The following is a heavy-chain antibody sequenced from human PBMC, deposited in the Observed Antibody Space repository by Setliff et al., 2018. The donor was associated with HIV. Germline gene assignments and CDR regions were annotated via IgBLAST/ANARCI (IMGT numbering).Heavy chain of an antibody. J-gene: IGHJ5*02. CDR3: AREAPSEPTRYYNFWSGYPDWFDP. CDR2: IYNGGAS. Sequence: LSLTCIVTGDSIISGSYYWAWIRQPPGKGLEWIGTIYNGGASHYNPSLKSRVIIFLDPSKNQFSLELTSVTAADTAVYYCAREAPSEPTRYYNFWSGYPDWFDPWGPGTLVTVSS. V-gene: IGHV4-39*07. CDR1: GDSIISGSYY. D-gene: IGHD3-3*01.